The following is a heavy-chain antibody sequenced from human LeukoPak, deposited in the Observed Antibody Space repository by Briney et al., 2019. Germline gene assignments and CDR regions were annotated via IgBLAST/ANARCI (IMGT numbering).Heavy chain of an antibody. J-gene: IGHJ4*02. CDR2: IYYSGST. CDR3: ATLTTVTNKGDY. Sequence: SETLSLTCTVSGGSVSSASCFWSWIRQPPGKRLEWIGYIYYSGSTNYNPSLKSRVTISVDTSKNQFSLKLSSVTAADTAVYYCATLTTVTNKGDYWGQGTLVTVSS. V-gene: IGHV4-61*01. CDR1: GGSVSSASCF. D-gene: IGHD4-17*01.